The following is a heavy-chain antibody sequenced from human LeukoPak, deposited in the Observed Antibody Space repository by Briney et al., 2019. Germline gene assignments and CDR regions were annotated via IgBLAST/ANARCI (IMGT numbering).Heavy chain of an antibody. CDR2: ISLKSDKI. D-gene: IGHD3-10*01. CDR1: GFTFDDYA. J-gene: IGHJ3*02. CDR3: AKDIGSGSHRAFDI. Sequence: GRSLRLSCAASGFTFDDYAMDWVRQAPGKGVEWVSGISLKSDKIAYADSVKGRFTISRDNAKNSLYLQMNSLRAEDMALYYCAKDIGSGSHRAFDIWGQGTTVTVSS. V-gene: IGHV3-9*03.